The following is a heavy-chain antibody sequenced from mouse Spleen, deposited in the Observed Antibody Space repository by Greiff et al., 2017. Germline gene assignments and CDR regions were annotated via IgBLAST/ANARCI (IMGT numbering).Heavy chain of an antibody. Sequence: EVQVVESGGGLVKPGGSLKLSCAASGFTFSSYAMSWVRQTPEKRLEWVATISSGGSYTYYPDSVKGRFTISRDNAKNTLYLQMSSLRSEDTAMYYCARHRGATDAMDYWGQGTSVTVSS. CDR1: GFTFSSYA. J-gene: IGHJ4*01. CDR3: ARHRGATDAMDY. CDR2: ISSGGSYT. V-gene: IGHV5-9-3*01.